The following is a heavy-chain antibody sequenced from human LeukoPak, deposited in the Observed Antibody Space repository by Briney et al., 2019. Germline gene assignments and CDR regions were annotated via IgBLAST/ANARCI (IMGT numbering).Heavy chain of an antibody. V-gene: IGHV4-59*08. D-gene: IGHD3-9*01. CDR2: IYYSGST. J-gene: IGHJ3*02. CDR1: GGSISSYY. CDR3: ARQYYDILTGTDAFDI. Sequence: SETLSLTCTVSGGSISSYYWSWIRQPPGKGLEWIGYIYYSGSTYCNPSLKRRVTISVDTSKNQFSLKLSSVITADTAVYYCARQYYDILTGTDAFDIWGHGTMVTVSS.